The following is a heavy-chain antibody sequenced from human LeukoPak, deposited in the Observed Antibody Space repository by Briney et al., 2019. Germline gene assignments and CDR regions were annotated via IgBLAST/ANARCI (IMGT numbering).Heavy chain of an antibody. CDR2: ISAHNGNT. Sequence: APVKVSCKASGYTFTSYGISWVRQAPGQGLEWMGWISAHNGNTNYAQKLQGRVTMTTDTSTSRAYMELRSLGSDDTAVYCCAPAGGGGRLGELSTLDYWGQGTLVAVSS. CDR3: APAGGGGRLGELSTLDY. D-gene: IGHD3-16*02. J-gene: IGHJ4*02. V-gene: IGHV1-18*04. CDR1: GYTFTSYG.